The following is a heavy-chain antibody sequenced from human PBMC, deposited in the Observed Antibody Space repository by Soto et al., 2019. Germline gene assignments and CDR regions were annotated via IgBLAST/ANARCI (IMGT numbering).Heavy chain of an antibody. J-gene: IGHJ5*02. Sequence: EVQLVESGGGLVQPGRSLRLSCAASGFTFHEYAMHWVRQGPGKGLEWVSSISWNSGNIYYAGSVRGRFTISRDNAKSSMYWQMNSLRAEDTALYYCVKDAGAEGAMNWFDPWGQGTLVTVSS. CDR3: VKDAGAEGAMNWFDP. V-gene: IGHV3-9*01. CDR2: ISWNSGNI. CDR1: GFTFHEYA. D-gene: IGHD3-16*01.